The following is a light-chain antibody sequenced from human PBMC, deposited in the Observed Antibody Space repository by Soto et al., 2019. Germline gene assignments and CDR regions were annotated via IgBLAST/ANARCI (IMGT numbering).Light chain of an antibody. J-gene: IGKJ4*01. CDR2: GAS. V-gene: IGKV3D-15*01. CDR3: QQYNDWPLT. CDR1: QSVSDN. Sequence: DMVLTQSPATLSVSQGERVTLSCRASQSVSDNLAWYQQKPGQAPRLLIYGASIRATDIPARFSGSGSGTEFSLTISSLQSEDFAVYYCQQYNDWPLTFGGGTKVDSK.